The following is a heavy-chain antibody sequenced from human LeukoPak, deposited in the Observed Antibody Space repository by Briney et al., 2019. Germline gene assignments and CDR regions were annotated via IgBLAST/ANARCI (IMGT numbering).Heavy chain of an antibody. CDR2: ISAYNGNT. CDR3: ARVRCSSTSCYLTGFDY. D-gene: IGHD2-2*01. J-gene: IGHJ4*02. CDR1: GYTFTSYG. V-gene: IGHV1-18*01. Sequence: ASVKVSCKASGYTFTSYGISWVRQAPGQGLEWMGWISAYNGNTNYAQKLQGRVTMTTDTSTSTAYMEPRSLRSDDTAVYYCARVRCSSTSCYLTGFDYWGQGTLVTVSS.